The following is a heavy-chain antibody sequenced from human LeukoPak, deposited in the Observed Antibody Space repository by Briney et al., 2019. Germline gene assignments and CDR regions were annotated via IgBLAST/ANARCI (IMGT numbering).Heavy chain of an antibody. CDR1: GFTFSSYA. CDR3: AKQVYGGPTGRGD. D-gene: IGHD4-23*01. Sequence: GGSLRLSCAASGFTFSSYAMSWVRQAPGKGLEWVSAISGSGGSTYYADTVKGRFTISRDNSKNTLYLQMNSLRAEDTAVYYCAKQVYGGPTGRGDWGQGTLVTVSS. J-gene: IGHJ4*02. V-gene: IGHV3-23*01. CDR2: ISGSGGST.